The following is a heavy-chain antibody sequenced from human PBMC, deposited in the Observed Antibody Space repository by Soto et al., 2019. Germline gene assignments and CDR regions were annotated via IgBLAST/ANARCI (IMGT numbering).Heavy chain of an antibody. CDR1: GGSISSSNW. D-gene: IGHD3-3*01. CDR2: IYHSGST. CDR3: AGPRYDFWSGYHQFDY. V-gene: IGHV4-4*02. J-gene: IGHJ4*02. Sequence: QVQLQESGPGLVKPSGTLSLTCAVSGGSISSSNWWSWVRQPPGKGLEWIGEIYHSGSTNYNPSLESRVTISVDKSKNQFSLKLSSVTAADTAVYYCAGPRYDFWSGYHQFDYWGQGTLVTVSS.